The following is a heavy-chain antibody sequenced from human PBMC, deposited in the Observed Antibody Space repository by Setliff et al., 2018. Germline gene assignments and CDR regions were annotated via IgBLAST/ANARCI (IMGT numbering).Heavy chain of an antibody. CDR3: ARDGDNYYDSSGYYLNHAFDI. Sequence: SVKVSCKASGGTFSGYAISWVRQAPGQGLEWMGGIIPIFGTANYAQKLQGRVTITADESTSTAYMELSSLRSEDTAVYYCARDGDNYYDSSGYYLNHAFDIWGQGTMVTVSS. D-gene: IGHD3-22*01. CDR2: IIPIFGTA. V-gene: IGHV1-69*13. CDR1: GGTFSGYA. J-gene: IGHJ3*02.